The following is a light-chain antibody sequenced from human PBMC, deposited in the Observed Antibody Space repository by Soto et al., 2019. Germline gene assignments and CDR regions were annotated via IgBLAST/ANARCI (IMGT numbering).Light chain of an antibody. CDR3: QRYNSNSRT. CDR1: QNVNSW. J-gene: IGKJ1*01. V-gene: IGKV1-5*01. CDR2: DAS. Sequence: GDRVTITCQASQNVNSWVAWYQQKPGKAPKFLIYDASNLESGVPSRFSGRGSGTEFTLTISNLQPDDFATYYCQRYNSNSRTFGQGTRV.